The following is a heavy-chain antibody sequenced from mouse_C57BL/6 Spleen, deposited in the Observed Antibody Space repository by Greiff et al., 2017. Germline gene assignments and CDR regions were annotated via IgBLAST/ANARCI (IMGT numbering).Heavy chain of an antibody. CDR2: IDPKSGGT. CDR1: GYTFTSYW. CDR3: ANLYYGYDPAMDY. Sequence: QVQLQQPGAELVKPGASVKLSCKASGYTFTSYWMHWVKQRPGRGLEWIGRIDPKSGGTKYNEKFKSKATLTVDKPSSTAYMQLSSLTSEDSAVYYCANLYYGYDPAMDYWGQGTSVTVSS. D-gene: IGHD2-2*01. V-gene: IGHV1-72*01. J-gene: IGHJ4*01.